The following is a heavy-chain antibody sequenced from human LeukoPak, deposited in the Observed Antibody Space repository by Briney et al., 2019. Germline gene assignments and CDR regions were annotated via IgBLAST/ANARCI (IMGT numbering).Heavy chain of an antibody. Sequence: GGSLRLSCAASGFTFSSYWMSWVRQAPGKGLEWVANIKQDGSEKYYVDSVKGRFTISRDNAKNSLYLQMNSLRAEDTALYHCARPLAAAGYRDAFDIWGQGTMVTVSS. D-gene: IGHD6-13*01. CDR3: ARPLAAAGYRDAFDI. CDR2: IKQDGSEK. V-gene: IGHV3-7*03. CDR1: GFTFSSYW. J-gene: IGHJ3*02.